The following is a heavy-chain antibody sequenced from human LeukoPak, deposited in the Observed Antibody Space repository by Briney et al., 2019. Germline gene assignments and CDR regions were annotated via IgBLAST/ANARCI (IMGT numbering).Heavy chain of an antibody. V-gene: IGHV3-73*01. CDR3: TSRFDP. J-gene: IGHJ5*02. Sequence: GGSLRPSCAASGFTFSGSAMHWVRQASGKGLEWVGRIRSKANSYATEYAASVKGRFNISRDDSKNTAYLQMNSLKTEDTAVYYCTSRFDPWGQGTLVTVSS. CDR1: GFTFSGSA. CDR2: IRSKANSYAT.